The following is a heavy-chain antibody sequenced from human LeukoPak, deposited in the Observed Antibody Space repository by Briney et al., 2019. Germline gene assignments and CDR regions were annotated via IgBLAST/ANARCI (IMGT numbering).Heavy chain of an antibody. CDR3: ARGHSGYSSSYTTSWFDP. D-gene: IGHD6-13*01. V-gene: IGHV1-2*02. J-gene: IGHJ5*02. CDR2: INPNSGGT. Sequence: GASVKVSCKASGYTFTGYFIHWVRQAPGQGLEWMGWINPNSGGTNYAQKFQGRVTMTSNISITTAYMELSSLRFEDTAVYYCARGHSGYSSSYTTSWFDPWGQGTLVTVSS. CDR1: GYTFTGYF.